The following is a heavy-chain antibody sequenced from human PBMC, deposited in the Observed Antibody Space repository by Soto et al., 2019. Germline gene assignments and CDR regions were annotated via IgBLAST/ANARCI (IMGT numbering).Heavy chain of an antibody. CDR2: INSDASHT. D-gene: IGHD6-19*01. J-gene: IGHJ6*02. CDR1: GFTFGTYW. CDR3: AREETGWPLAYGLDV. Sequence: GGSLRLSCAASGFTFGTYWMHWIRQVPGKGLEWVSRINSDASHTYYADSVKGRFTISRDNAKNSVSLQMSSLRDEDTAVYYCAREETGWPLAYGLDVWGQGTTVTVSS. V-gene: IGHV3-74*01.